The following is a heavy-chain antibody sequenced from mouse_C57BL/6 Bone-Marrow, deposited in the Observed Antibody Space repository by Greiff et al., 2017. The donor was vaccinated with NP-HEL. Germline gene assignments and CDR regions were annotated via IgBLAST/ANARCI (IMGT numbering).Heavy chain of an antibody. CDR2: ISYDGSN. J-gene: IGHJ1*03. CDR3: ARANWDHWYFDV. CDR1: GYSITSGYY. V-gene: IGHV3-6*01. Sequence: DVKLQESGPGLVKPSQSLSLTCSVTGYSITSGYYWNWIRQFPGNKLEWMGYISYDGSNNYNPSLKNRIAITRDTSKNQFFLKLNSVTTEDTATYYCARANWDHWYFDVWGTGTTVTVSS. D-gene: IGHD4-1*01.